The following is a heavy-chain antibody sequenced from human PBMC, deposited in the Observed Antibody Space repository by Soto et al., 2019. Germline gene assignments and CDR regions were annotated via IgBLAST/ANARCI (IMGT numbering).Heavy chain of an antibody. Sequence: GASVKVSCKASGYNYFNYGITWVRQAPGLGLEWLGWISAYNGNTRYAQRVQDRVTMTTEPSTSTVYMELRSLRSDDTAVYYCARLGYNYDDSAHYFNDYWGQGTLVTVSS. V-gene: IGHV1-18*01. J-gene: IGHJ4*02. CDR2: ISAYNGNT. CDR3: ARLGYNYDDSAHYFNDY. CDR1: GYNYFNYG. D-gene: IGHD5-18*01.